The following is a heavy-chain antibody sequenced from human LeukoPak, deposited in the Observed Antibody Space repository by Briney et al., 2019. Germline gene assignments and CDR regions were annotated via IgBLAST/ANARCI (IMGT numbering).Heavy chain of an antibody. CDR3: ARERERFFNL. V-gene: IGHV3-48*03. D-gene: IGHD3-3*01. Sequence: GGSLRLSCAASGFTFSSYEMNWVRQAPGKGLEWVSYISSSGSTIYYADSVKGRFTISRDNSKNTLYLQMNSLRAEDTAVYYCARERERFFNLWGQGTLVTVSS. J-gene: IGHJ5*02. CDR2: ISSSGSTI. CDR1: GFTFSSYE.